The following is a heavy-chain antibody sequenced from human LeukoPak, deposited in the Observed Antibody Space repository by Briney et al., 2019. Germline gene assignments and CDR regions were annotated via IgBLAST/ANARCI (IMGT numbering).Heavy chain of an antibody. V-gene: IGHV1-2*02. CDR1: VYTFTDYY. CDR2: INPKSGGT. D-gene: IGHD3-10*01. Sequence: GASVKVSCKASVYTFTDYYMHWVRQAPGQRLEWMGWINPKSGGTNYAQQFQGRVTMTRDTSISTAYMELSRLRSDDTAMYYCARDKLRYFDYWGQGTLVTVSS. J-gene: IGHJ4*02. CDR3: ARDKLRYFDY.